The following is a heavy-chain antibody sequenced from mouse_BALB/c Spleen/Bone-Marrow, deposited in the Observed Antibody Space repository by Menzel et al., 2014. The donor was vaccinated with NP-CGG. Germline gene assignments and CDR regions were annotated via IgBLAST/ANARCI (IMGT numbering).Heavy chain of an antibody. CDR2: IDPSDSYT. J-gene: IGHJ4*01. CDR1: GYTFTSYW. V-gene: IGHV1-69*02. D-gene: IGHD2-3*01. CDR3: ARWLLGYAMDY. Sequence: QVQLQQSGAELVKPGASVKLSCKASGYTFTSYWMHWVKQRPGQGLEWIGEIDPSDSYTNYNQKSKGKATLTVDKSSSTAYMQLSSLTSEDSAVYYCARWLLGYAMDYWGQGTSVTVSS.